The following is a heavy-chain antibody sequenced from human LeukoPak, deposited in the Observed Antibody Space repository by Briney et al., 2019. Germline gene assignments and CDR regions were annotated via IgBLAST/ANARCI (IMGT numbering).Heavy chain of an antibody. V-gene: IGHV1-18*01. CDR3: ARASALTGTSRTSDDAFDI. Sequence: ASLKVSCKASGYTFSTYGITWVRQAPGQGLEWMGWVSAYNDNTNYAQKFQGRVTMTTDASTSTAYMELRSLRSDDTAVYYCARASALTGTSRTSDDAFDIWGQGTIVTVSS. CDR1: GYTFSTYG. CDR2: VSAYNDNT. D-gene: IGHD1-7*01. J-gene: IGHJ3*02.